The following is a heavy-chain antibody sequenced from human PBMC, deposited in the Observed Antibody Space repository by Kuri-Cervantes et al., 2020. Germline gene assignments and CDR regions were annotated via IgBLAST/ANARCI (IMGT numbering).Heavy chain of an antibody. CDR3: ANHPSGYYLNDAFDI. J-gene: IGHJ3*02. V-gene: IGHV1-8*02. CDR2: MNPNSGNT. D-gene: IGHD3-22*01. Sequence: ASVKVSCKASGYTFTSYDINWVRQATGQGLEWMGWMNPNSGNTGYAQKFQGRVTMTRNTSISTAYMELSSLRSEDTAVYYCANHPSGYYLNDAFDIWGQGTMVTVSS. CDR1: GYTFTSYD.